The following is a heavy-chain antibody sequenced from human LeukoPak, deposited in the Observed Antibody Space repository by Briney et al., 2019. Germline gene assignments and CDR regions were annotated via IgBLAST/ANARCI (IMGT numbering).Heavy chain of an antibody. D-gene: IGHD6-6*01. CDR2: INPNSGGT. V-gene: IGHV1-2*06. CDR3: ARGYSSSSPAIYYYYYGMDV. CDR1: GYTFTSYD. J-gene: IGHJ6*02. Sequence: ASVKVSCKASGYTFTSYDINWVRQATGQGLEWMGRINPNSGGTNYAQKFQGRVTMTRDTSISTAYMELSRLRSDDTAVYYCARGYSSSSPAIYYYYYGMDVWGQGTTVTVSS.